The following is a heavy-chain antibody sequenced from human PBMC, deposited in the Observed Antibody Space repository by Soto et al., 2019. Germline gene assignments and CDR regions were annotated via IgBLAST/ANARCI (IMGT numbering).Heavy chain of an antibody. D-gene: IGHD3-9*01. V-gene: IGHV3-23*01. CDR3: AKGDIITGVDHFDY. J-gene: IGHJ4*02. Sequence: GGSLRLSCAASGFTFSNYAMSWVRQAPGKGLQWVSTISGSGASTYYGDSVKGRFTLSRDNSENTLFLQMDSLRAEDTAVYYCAKGDIITGVDHFDYWGQGTLVTVYS. CDR2: ISGSGAST. CDR1: GFTFSNYA.